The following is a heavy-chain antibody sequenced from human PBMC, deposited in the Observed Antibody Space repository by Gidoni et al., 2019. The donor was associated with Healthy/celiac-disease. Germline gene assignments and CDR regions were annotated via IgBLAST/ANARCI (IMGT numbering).Heavy chain of an antibody. Sequence: EVQLVESGGGLVKPGGSLRLSCAASGFTFSSYSMNWVRQAPVKGLEWVSSISSSSSYIYYADSVKGRFTISRDNAKNSLYLQMNSLRAEDTAVYYCARDGGLVATIFESGYYYGMDVWGQGTTVTVSS. D-gene: IGHD5-12*01. J-gene: IGHJ6*02. CDR3: ARDGGLVATIFESGYYYGMDV. CDR2: ISSSSSYI. CDR1: GFTFSSYS. V-gene: IGHV3-21*01.